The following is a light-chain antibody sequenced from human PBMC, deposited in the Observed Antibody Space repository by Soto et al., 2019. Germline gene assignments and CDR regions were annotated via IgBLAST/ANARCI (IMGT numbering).Light chain of an antibody. Sequence: QSVLTQPPSVSAAPGQKVTISCSGSRTNNGNNYVSWYQQLPGTAPILLIYDNNKRPSGIPDRFSGSKSGTSATLGITGLQTGDEADYYCGTWDSSLSAGRGVFGTG. V-gene: IGLV1-51*01. CDR1: RTNNGNNY. CDR3: GTWDSSLSAGRGV. J-gene: IGLJ1*01. CDR2: DNN.